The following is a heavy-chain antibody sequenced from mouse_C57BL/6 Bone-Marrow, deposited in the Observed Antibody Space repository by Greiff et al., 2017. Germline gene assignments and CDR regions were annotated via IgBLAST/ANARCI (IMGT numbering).Heavy chain of an antibody. J-gene: IGHJ4*01. CDR1: GYTFTSYW. V-gene: IGHV1-64*01. CDR2: IHPNSGST. Sequence: QVHVKQPGAELVKPGASVKLSCKASGYTFTSYWMHWVKQRPGQGLEWIGMIHPNSGSTNYNEKFKSKATLTVDKSSSTAYMQLSSLTSEDSAVYYCSRLGSRTMDYWGQGTSVTVSA. D-gene: IGHD1-1*01. CDR3: SRLGSRTMDY.